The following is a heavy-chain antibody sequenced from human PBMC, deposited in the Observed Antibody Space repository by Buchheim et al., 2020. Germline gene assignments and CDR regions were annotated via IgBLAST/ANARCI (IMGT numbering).Heavy chain of an antibody. CDR3: AIRDGYNPGGLFDY. J-gene: IGHJ4*02. Sequence: QVQLVESGGGVVQPGRSLRLSCAASGFTFSSYAMHWVRQAPGKGLEWVAVISYDGSTKYYADSVKGRFTISRDNSKNTLYLQMNSLRAEDTAVYYCAIRDGYNPGGLFDYWGQGTL. CDR1: GFTFSSYA. CDR2: ISYDGSTK. D-gene: IGHD5-24*01. V-gene: IGHV3-30-3*01.